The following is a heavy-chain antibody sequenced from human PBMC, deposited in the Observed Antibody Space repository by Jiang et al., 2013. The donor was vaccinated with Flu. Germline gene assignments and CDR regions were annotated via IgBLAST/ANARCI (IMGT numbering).Heavy chain of an antibody. V-gene: IGHV4-59*01. D-gene: IGHD1-26*01. CDR3: ARAPYCDYFDY. Sequence: GSGLVKPSETLSLTCTVSGGSISSYYWSWIRQPPGKGLEWIGYIYYSGSTNYNPSLKSRVTISVDTSKNQFSLKLSSVTAADTAVYYCARAPYCDYFDYWGQGTLVTVSS. J-gene: IGHJ4*02. CDR2: IYYSGST. CDR1: GGSISSYY.